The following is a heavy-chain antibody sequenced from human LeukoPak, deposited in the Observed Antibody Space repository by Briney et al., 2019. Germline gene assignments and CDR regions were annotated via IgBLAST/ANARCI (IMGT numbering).Heavy chain of an antibody. Sequence: ASVKVSCKASGGTFSSYAISWVRQAPGQGLEWMGGIIPIFGTANYTQKLQGRVTMTTDTSTSTAYMELRSLRSDDTAVYYCASYEPFRSDPWGQGTLVTVSS. D-gene: IGHD3-16*01. CDR1: GGTFSSYA. CDR3: ASYEPFRSDP. V-gene: IGHV1-69*05. J-gene: IGHJ5*02. CDR2: IIPIFGTA.